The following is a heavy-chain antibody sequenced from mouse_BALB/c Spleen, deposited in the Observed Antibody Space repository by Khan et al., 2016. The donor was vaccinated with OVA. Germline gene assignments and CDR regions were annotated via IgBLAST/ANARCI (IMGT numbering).Heavy chain of an antibody. V-gene: IGHV6-6*02. CDR3: DRPGGYYGWFAS. CDR1: GFTFSNFW. J-gene: IGHJ3*01. Sequence: EVKLEESGGGLVQPGGSMKLSCVASGFTFSNFWMNWVRQSPEKGLEWVAEIRLKSNNYATHYAESVKGRFTISRDDSKSSVYLQMNNLRAEDTGIDYGDRPGGYYGWFASWGQGTLVTVSS. D-gene: IGHD2-3*01. CDR2: IRLKSNNYAT.